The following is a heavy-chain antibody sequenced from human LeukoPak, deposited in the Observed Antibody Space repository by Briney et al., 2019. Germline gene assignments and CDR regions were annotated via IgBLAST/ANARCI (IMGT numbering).Heavy chain of an antibody. CDR2: IYIGGTT. J-gene: IGHJ5*02. CDR1: GFTFSSYA. V-gene: IGHV4-4*09. CDR3: ARLENVDWFDP. Sequence: GSLRLSCAASGFTFSSYAMSWIRQPPGKGLEWIGHIYIGGTTDYNPSLKSRVTMSIDTSKNQFSLKLSSVTAVDTAVYYCARLENVDWFDPWGQGTLVIVSS. D-gene: IGHD1-1*01.